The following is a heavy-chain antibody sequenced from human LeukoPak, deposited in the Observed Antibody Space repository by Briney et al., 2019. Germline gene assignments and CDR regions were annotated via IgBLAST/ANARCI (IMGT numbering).Heavy chain of an antibody. Sequence: ASVKVSCKASGYTFTGYYMHWVRQAPGQGHEWMGIINPSGGSTSYAQKFQGRVTMTRDMSTSTVYMELSSLRSEDTAVYYCARDPGDCSGGSCYYYMDVWGKGTTVTVSS. J-gene: IGHJ6*03. CDR3: ARDPGDCSGGSCYYYMDV. CDR1: GYTFTGYY. V-gene: IGHV1-46*01. D-gene: IGHD2-15*01. CDR2: INPSGGST.